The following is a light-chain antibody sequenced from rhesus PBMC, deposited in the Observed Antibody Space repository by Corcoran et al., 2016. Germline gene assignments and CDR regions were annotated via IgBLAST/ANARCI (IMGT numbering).Light chain of an antibody. CDR2: YSS. V-gene: IGKV1-66*01. J-gene: IGKJ4*01. CDR3: QQYNNSPLT. Sequence: DIQMTQSPSSLSASVGDRVTITCRESQGINNSLSWYQQKPEKAPKPLIYYSSSFETGVPSRFSGSSCGTDYTLPIISRQPEGIATYYCQQYNNSPLTFGGGTKVELK. CDR1: QGINNS.